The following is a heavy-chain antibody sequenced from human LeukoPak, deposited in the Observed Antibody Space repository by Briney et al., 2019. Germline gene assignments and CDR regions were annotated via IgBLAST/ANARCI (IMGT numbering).Heavy chain of an antibody. D-gene: IGHD3-16*01. CDR2: IWYDGSNK. V-gene: IGHV3-33*06. Sequence: PGGSLRLSCAASGFTFSSYGMHWVRQAPGKGLEWVAVIWYDGSNKYYADSVKGRFTISRDNSKNTLYLQMNSLRAEDTAVYYCAKSLHMEGEYYFDYWGQGTLVTVSS. J-gene: IGHJ4*02. CDR3: AKSLHMEGEYYFDY. CDR1: GFTFSSYG.